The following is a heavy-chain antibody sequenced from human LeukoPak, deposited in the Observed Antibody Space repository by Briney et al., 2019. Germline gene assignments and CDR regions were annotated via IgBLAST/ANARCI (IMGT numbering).Heavy chain of an antibody. Sequence: YPSETLSLTCTVSGGSISSSYYYWGWIRQPPGKGLEWIGSIYYSGSTYYNPSLKSRVTISVDTSKNQFSLKLSSVTAADTAVYYCARDGWYGEVYWGQGTLVTVSS. CDR3: ARDGWYGEVY. V-gene: IGHV4-39*07. CDR2: IYYSGST. CDR1: GGSISSSYYY. D-gene: IGHD4-17*01. J-gene: IGHJ4*02.